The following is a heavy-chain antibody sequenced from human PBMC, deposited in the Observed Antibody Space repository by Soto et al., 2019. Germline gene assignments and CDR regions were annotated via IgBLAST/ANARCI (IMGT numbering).Heavy chain of an antibody. CDR3: ERDTLYDSSGYYYVGYNWFDP. V-gene: IGHV1-3*01. J-gene: IGHJ5*02. CDR1: GYTFTSYA. D-gene: IGHD3-22*01. CDR2: INAGNGNT. Sequence: GASVKVSCKASGYTFTSYAMHWARQAPGQRLEWMGWINAGNGNTKYSQKFQGRVTITRDTSASTAYMELSSLRSEDTAVYYCERDTLYDSSGYYYVGYNWFDPWGQGTLVTVSS.